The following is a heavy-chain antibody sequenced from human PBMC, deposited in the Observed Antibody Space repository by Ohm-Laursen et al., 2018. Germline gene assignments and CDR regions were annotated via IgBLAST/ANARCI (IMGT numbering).Heavy chain of an antibody. D-gene: IGHD3-9*01. CDR2: IYNNGNT. Sequence: SDTLSLTCTVSGGSIRSYYWSWIRQPAGKGLEWIGRIYNNGNTNYNPSLKSRVTMSADTSKNQFSLKLNSVTAADTAVYYCARAGYFDWLLSFHFDYWGQGTLVTVSS. CDR3: ARAGYFDWLLSFHFDY. V-gene: IGHV4-4*07. J-gene: IGHJ4*02. CDR1: GGSIRSYY.